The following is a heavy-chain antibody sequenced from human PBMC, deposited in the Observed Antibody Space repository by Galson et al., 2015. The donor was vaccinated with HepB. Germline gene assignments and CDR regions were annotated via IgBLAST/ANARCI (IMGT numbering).Heavy chain of an antibody. J-gene: IGHJ6*02. CDR2: IDPSDSYT. D-gene: IGHD2-2*01. V-gene: IGHV5-10-1*01. Sequence: QSGAEVKKPGESLRISCKGSGSSFTSYWISWVRQMPGKGLEWMGRIDPSDSYTNYSPSFQGHVTISADKSISTAYLQWSSLKASDTAMYYCATLQDIVVVPADIYYYYGMDVWGQGTTVTVSS. CDR1: GSSFTSYW. CDR3: ATLQDIVVVPADIYYYYGMDV.